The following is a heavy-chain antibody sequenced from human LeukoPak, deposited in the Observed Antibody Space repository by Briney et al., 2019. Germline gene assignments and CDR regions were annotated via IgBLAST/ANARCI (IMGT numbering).Heavy chain of an antibody. D-gene: IGHD3-10*01. J-gene: IGHJ2*01. V-gene: IGHV3-7*01. CDR3: AREGYYYGSGRGFDL. Sequence: GGALRLSCAASGFTFSSYWMSWVRQAPGKGLEWVANIKQDGSEKYYVDSVKGRFTISRDNAKNSLYLQMNSLRAEDTAVYYCAREGYYYGSGRGFDLWGRGTLVTVSS. CDR1: GFTFSSYW. CDR2: IKQDGSEK.